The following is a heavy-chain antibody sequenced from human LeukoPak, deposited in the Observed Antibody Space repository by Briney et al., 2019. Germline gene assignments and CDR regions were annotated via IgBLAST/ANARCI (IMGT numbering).Heavy chain of an antibody. D-gene: IGHD5-24*01. CDR3: ARLEMATISAFDI. CDR2: IYHSGDT. Sequence: SGTLSLTCAVSGYSISRGYYWGWIRQPPGKGLECIGSIYHSGDTQHNPSLRSRVTISVDTSKNQFSLKLSSVTAADTAVYYCARLEMATISAFDIWGQGTMVTVSS. CDR1: GYSISRGYY. J-gene: IGHJ3*02. V-gene: IGHV4-38-2*01.